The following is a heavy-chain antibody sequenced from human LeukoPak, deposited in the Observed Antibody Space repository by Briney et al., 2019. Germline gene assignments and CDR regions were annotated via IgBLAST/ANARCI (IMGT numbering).Heavy chain of an antibody. CDR1: GGSISGYY. Sequence: SETLSLTCTVSGGSISGYYWNWIRQPPGKGLEWLGYIFYSGSTKYNPSLESRVTILVDTSKNQFSLKLTSVTAADTALYYCARFSISWSYFDYWGQGTMVTVSS. CDR3: ARFSISWSYFDY. D-gene: IGHD6-13*01. V-gene: IGHV4-59*01. J-gene: IGHJ4*02. CDR2: IFYSGST.